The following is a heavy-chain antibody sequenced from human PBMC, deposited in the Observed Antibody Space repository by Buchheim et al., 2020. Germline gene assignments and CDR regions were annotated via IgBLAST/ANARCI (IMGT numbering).Heavy chain of an antibody. CDR2: IWFDGSAE. V-gene: IGHV3-33*01. J-gene: IGHJ4*02. Sequence: QVQLVESGGGVVQPGRSLGLSCSASGFTFSGYGMHWVRQAPGKGLEWVARIWFDGSAEEYADFVKGRFSISRDNSKNTLFLQMSSLGAEDTAVYYCARENWATGCRVSNCLSLDYWGQGTL. D-gene: IGHD3-16*01. CDR3: ARENWATGCRVSNCLSLDY. CDR1: GFTFSGYG.